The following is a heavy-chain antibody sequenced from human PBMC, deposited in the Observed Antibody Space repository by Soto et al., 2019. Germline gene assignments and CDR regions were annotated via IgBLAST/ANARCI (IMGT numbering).Heavy chain of an antibody. CDR3: AKDLTWSGFGRGFDY. CDR1: GFTFDDYA. V-gene: IGHV3-9*01. CDR2: IGWNSGTI. J-gene: IGHJ4*02. D-gene: IGHD3-3*01. Sequence: DVQLVESGGNLVQPGRSLRLSCATSGFTFDDYAMHWVRQAPGKGLEWVSGIGWNSGTIGYADSVKGRFTISRDNAKNSLYLQMHSLRREDTALYYCAKDLTWSGFGRGFDYWGQGTLVTVSS.